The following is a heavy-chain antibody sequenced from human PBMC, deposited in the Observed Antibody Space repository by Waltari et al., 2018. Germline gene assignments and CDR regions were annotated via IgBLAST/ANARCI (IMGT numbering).Heavy chain of an antibody. D-gene: IGHD3-10*01. Sequence: QLQLQESGPGLVKPSETLSLTCTVSGGSITSSSHYWGWIRQPPGKGLEWIATVDYYWTNYYHPFLKSRVTVSVSTAKNQFSPELSSVSAADTAVYYCAGHLSGSGTYNSPLTLFDYWGQGTLVTVSS. V-gene: IGHV4-39*01. CDR2: VDYYWTN. J-gene: IGHJ4*02. CDR1: GGSITSSSHY. CDR3: AGHLSGSGTYNSPLTLFDY.